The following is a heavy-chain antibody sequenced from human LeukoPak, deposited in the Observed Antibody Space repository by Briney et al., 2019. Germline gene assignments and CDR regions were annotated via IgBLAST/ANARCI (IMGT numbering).Heavy chain of an antibody. Sequence: SEALSLTCIVSRGSLSSSIYYWGWIRQPPGKGREWIGCIYYSGGTYYNPSLKSRVTISVDTTKNQFSLRLSSATAADTAVYYSAREGLVVPAVIFPNFDCWGQGTLVSASS. D-gene: IGHD2-2*01. CDR3: AREGLVVPAVIFPNFDC. CDR2: IYYSGGT. CDR1: RGSLSSSIYY. V-gene: IGHV4-39*07. J-gene: IGHJ4*02.